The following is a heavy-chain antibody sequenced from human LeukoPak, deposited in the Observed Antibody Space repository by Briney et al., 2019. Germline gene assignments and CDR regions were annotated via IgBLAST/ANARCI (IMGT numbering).Heavy chain of an antibody. CDR2: ISAYNGNT. Sequence: GASVKVSCKASGYTFTSYGISWVRQAPGQGLEWMGWISAYNGNTNYAQKLQGRVTMTTDTSTSTAYMELRSLRSDDTAVYYCARDLIAVAGKGWFDPWGQGTLVTVSS. D-gene: IGHD6-19*01. CDR3: ARDLIAVAGKGWFDP. V-gene: IGHV1-18*01. J-gene: IGHJ5*02. CDR1: GYTFTSYG.